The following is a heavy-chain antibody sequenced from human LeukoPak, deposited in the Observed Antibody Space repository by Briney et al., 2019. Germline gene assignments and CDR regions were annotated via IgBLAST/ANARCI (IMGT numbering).Heavy chain of an antibody. V-gene: IGHV4-59*01. D-gene: IGHD4-23*01. Sequence: SETLSLTCTVSGGSISSYYWSWIRQPPGKGLEWIGYIYYSGSTNYNPSLKSRVTISVDTSKNQFSPTLSSVIAADTAVYYCARDFPAVVRGRAFDIWGQGTMVTVSS. J-gene: IGHJ3*02. CDR1: GGSISSYY. CDR2: IYYSGST. CDR3: ARDFPAVVRGRAFDI.